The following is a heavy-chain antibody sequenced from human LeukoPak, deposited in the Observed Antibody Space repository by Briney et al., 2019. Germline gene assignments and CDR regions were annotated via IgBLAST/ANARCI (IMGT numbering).Heavy chain of an antibody. CDR2: INPNSGGT. CDR1: GYTFTGYY. D-gene: IGHD3-22*01. Sequence: EASVKVSCKASGYTFTGYYMHWVRQAPGQGLEWMGWINPNSGGTNYAQKFQGRVTMTRDTSISTAYMELSRLRSDDTAVYYCARTYYYDSSGAFDIWGQGTMVTVSS. CDR3: ARTYYYDSSGAFDI. V-gene: IGHV1-2*02. J-gene: IGHJ3*02.